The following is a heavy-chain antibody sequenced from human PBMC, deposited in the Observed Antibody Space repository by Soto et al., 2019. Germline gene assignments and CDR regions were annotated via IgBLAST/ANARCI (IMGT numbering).Heavy chain of an antibody. D-gene: IGHD6-19*01. CDR1: GGSISSYY. Sequence: SETLSLTCTVSGGSISSYYWSWIRQPPGKGLEWIGYIYYSGSTNYNPSLKSRVTISVDTSKNQFSLKLSSVTAADTAVYYCASYSSGWPSPGFDPWGQGTLVTVSS. J-gene: IGHJ5*02. CDR3: ASYSSGWPSPGFDP. CDR2: IYYSGST. V-gene: IGHV4-59*08.